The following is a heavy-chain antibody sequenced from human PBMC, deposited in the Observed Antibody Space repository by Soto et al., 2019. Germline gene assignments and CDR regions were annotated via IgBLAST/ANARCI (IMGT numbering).Heavy chain of an antibody. CDR2: ISGSGGST. V-gene: IGHV3-23*01. Sequence: GGSLRLSCAASGFTFSSYAMSWVRQAPGKGLEWVSAISGSGGSTYYADSVKGRFTISRDNSRNTLYLQMNSLRAEDTAVYYCAKDSSGYYTNNWFDPWGQGTLVTSPQ. D-gene: IGHD3-22*01. J-gene: IGHJ5*02. CDR3: AKDSSGYYTNNWFDP. CDR1: GFTFSSYA.